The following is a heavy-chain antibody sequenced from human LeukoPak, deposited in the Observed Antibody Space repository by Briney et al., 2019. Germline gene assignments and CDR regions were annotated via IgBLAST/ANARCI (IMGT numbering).Heavy chain of an antibody. CDR2: IYPGDSDT. D-gene: IGHD6-19*01. J-gene: IGHJ5*02. CDR1: GYSFTSYW. CDR3: AALGGAGTNWFDP. Sequence: GESLKISCKGSGYSFTSYWIGWGRQVPGKGLEWMGIIYPGDSDTRYSPSCQGQVTISADKSISTAYLQWSSLKASDTAMYYCAALGGAGTNWFDPWGQGTLVTVSS. V-gene: IGHV5-51*01.